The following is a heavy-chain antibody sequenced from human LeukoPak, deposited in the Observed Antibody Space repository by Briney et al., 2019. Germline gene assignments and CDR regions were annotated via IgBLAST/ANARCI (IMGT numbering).Heavy chain of an antibody. D-gene: IGHD6-13*01. CDR2: IYYSGST. V-gene: IGHV4-30-4*01. Sequence: EPSETLSLTCTVSGGSISSDDYYWSWIRQPPGKGLEWIGYIYYSGSTNYKPSLKSRVTISLDTSKNQFSLKLSSVTAADTAVYYCARHGGSSSWYDDAFDIWGQGTMVTVSS. CDR1: GGSISSDDYY. CDR3: ARHGGSSSWYDDAFDI. J-gene: IGHJ3*02.